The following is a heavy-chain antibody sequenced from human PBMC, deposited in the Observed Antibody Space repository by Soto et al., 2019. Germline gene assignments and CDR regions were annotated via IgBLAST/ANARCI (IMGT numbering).Heavy chain of an antibody. V-gene: IGHV3-49*03. J-gene: IGHJ6*04. D-gene: IGHD2-15*01. CDR1: GFTFGDYA. Sequence: GVSLRLSCTASGFTFGDYAMSWFRQAPGKGLEWVGFIRSKAYGGTTEYAASVKGRFTISRDDSKSIAYLQMNSLKTEDTAVYYCTTLWDIVVVVAAPDVWGKGATVTVSS. CDR3: TTLWDIVVVVAAPDV. CDR2: IRSKAYGGTT.